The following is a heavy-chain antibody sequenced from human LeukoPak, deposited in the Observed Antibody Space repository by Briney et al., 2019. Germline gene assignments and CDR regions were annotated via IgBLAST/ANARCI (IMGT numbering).Heavy chain of an antibody. J-gene: IGHJ4*02. Sequence: GESLQISCKGSGYRFTTYWIGWVRQLPGKGLEWMGIIYPDDSDTRYSPSFQGQVTISADKSINTAYLQWGSLKASDTAMYYCARSVGDDFWSDYYTAYFDYWGQGTLVTVSS. V-gene: IGHV5-51*01. CDR2: IYPDDSDT. D-gene: IGHD3-3*01. CDR3: ARSVGDDFWSDYYTAYFDY. CDR1: GYRFTTYW.